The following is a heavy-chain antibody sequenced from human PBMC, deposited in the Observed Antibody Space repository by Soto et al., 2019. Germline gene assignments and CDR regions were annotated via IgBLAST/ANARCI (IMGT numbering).Heavy chain of an antibody. D-gene: IGHD6-6*01. CDR2: ISSSGSTI. V-gene: IGHV3-48*03. CDR1: GFTFSGYE. CDR3: ARRSSSSYYYGMDV. Sequence: PGGSLRLSCAASGFTFSGYEMNWVRQAPGKGLEWVSYISSSGSTIYYADSVKGRFTISRDNAKNSLYLQMNSLRAEDTAVYYCARRSSSSYYYGMDVWGQGTTVTVSS. J-gene: IGHJ6*02.